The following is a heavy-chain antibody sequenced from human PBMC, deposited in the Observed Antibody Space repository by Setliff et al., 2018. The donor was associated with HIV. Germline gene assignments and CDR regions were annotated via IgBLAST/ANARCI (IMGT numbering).Heavy chain of an antibody. CDR3: ARGGYSYGFGRHRAYFQY. D-gene: IGHD5-18*01. CDR1: DDSISSNY. J-gene: IGHJ1*01. CDR2: ISPSGST. Sequence: SETLSLTCTVSDDSISSNYWSWIRQSAGKGLEWIGRISPSGSTNYNSSLKSRVTMSVDTSKNQFSLKLSSVTAADTAVFYCARGGYSYGFGRHRAYFQYWGQGTQVTVSS. V-gene: IGHV4-4*07.